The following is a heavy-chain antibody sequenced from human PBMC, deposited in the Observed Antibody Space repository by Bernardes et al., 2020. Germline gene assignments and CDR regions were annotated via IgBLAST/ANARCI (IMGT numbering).Heavy chain of an antibody. V-gene: IGHV1-69*06. Sequence: SVKVSCKASGGTFTNFAISWVRQAPGQGLEWMGQIIPLSRTTNYAQKFQVRATITADKSTSTAYMELNSLRSEDTAIYYCAGGGMATAISVAFDVWGRGTMVTVSS. D-gene: IGHD6-13*01. CDR1: GGTFTNFA. CDR3: AGGGMATAISVAFDV. J-gene: IGHJ3*01. CDR2: IIPLSRTT.